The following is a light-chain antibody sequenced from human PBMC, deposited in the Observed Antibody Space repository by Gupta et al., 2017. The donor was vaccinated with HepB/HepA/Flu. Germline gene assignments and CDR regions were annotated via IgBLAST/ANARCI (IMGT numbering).Light chain of an antibody. Sequence: DIQMTQSPSSLSASVGDRVTITCRASQSISSYLNWYQQKPGKVPKLLIYAASSLQSGVPSRFSGSGSGTDFTLTISSLQPEDFATYYCQQSDSTPLTFDGGTKVEIK. CDR1: QSISSY. CDR3: QQSDSTPLT. V-gene: IGKV1-39*01. CDR2: AAS. J-gene: IGKJ4*01.